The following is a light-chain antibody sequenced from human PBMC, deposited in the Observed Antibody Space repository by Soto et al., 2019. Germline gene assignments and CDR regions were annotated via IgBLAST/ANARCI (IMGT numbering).Light chain of an antibody. CDR1: QSISSY. J-gene: IGKJ4*01. CDR3: QQCDSTPLT. CDR2: GAS. Sequence: DIQMNQSPSSLSASVGDRVTITCRASQSISSYLNWYQQKPGKAPKLLIYGASSLQSGVPSRFSGSGSGTDFTLTISSLQPEDFATYYCQQCDSTPLTFGGGTKVDIK. V-gene: IGKV1-39*01.